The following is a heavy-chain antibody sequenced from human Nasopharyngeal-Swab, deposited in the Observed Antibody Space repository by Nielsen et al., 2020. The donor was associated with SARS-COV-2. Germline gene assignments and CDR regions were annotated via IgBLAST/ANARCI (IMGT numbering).Heavy chain of an antibody. CDR2: ISYDGSNK. CDR1: GFSFSSYA. CDR3: AKEEPVYSSGPYDY. V-gene: IGHV3-30*04. Sequence: GESLKISCAASGFSFSSYAMHWVRQAPGKGLEWVAVISYDGSNKYYAESVKGRITISRDNSKNTLYLQMNSLRAEDTAVYYCAKEEPVYSSGPYDYWGQGTLVTVSS. D-gene: IGHD6-19*01. J-gene: IGHJ4*02.